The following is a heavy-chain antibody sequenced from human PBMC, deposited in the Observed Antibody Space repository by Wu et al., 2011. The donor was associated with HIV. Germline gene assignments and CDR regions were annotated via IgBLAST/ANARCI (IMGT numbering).Heavy chain of an antibody. D-gene: IGHD3-10*01. CDR2: ISAYNGDT. CDR1: GYTFTTYD. Sequence: QVQLMQSGADMKKPGASVKVSCKASGYTFTTYDISWVRQAPGQGLEWMGWISAYNGDTNYAQKFQGRVAMTTDTSTSTAFMELRNLRSDDTAVYYCARDRHPMVGPWYYYYYMDVVGQRDHGHRLL. V-gene: IGHV1-18*01. J-gene: IGHJ6*03. CDR3: ARDRHPMVGPWYYYYYMDV.